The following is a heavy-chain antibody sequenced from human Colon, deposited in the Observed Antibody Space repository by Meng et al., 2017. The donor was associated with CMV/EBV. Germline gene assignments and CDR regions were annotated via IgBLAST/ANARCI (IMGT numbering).Heavy chain of an antibody. J-gene: IGHJ3*01. V-gene: IGHV3-48*03. CDR1: GFTFSSYE. Sequence: GGSLRLSCTASGFTFSSYEMNWVRQAPGKGLEWVSYISSSGNTIYYADSVKGRFTISRDNAKNSLYLQMNSLRAEDTALYYCAKGSYNFWTPGVVVDVWGQGTVVTVSS. CDR2: ISSSGNTI. CDR3: AKGSYNFWTPGVVVDV. D-gene: IGHD3-3*01.